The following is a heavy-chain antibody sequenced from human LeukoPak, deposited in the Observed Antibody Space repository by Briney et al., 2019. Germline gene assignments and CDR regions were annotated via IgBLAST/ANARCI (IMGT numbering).Heavy chain of an antibody. CDR2: MNPNSGNT. V-gene: IGHV1-8*01. CDR3: ARAIAVAGPTSFDY. Sequence: GASVKVSCKASGYTFTSYDINWVRQATGQGLEWMGWMNPNSGNTGYAQKFQGRVTMTRNTSISTAYMELSSLRSEGTAVYYCARAIAVAGPTSFDYWGQGTLVTVSS. CDR1: GYTFTSYD. J-gene: IGHJ4*02. D-gene: IGHD6-19*01.